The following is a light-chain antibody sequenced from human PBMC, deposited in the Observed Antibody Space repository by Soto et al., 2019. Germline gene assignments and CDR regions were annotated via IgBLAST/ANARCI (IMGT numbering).Light chain of an antibody. J-gene: IGKJ1*01. CDR3: QQRSNWPRT. Sequence: EIVLTQSPGILSLSPGERASLSCGASQSISSSFLAWYQQKPGQAPRLLIYDASNRATGIPARFSGSGSGTDFTLTISSLEPEDFAVYYCQQRSNWPRTFGQGTKVDI. CDR2: DAS. V-gene: IGKV3D-20*02. CDR1: QSISSSF.